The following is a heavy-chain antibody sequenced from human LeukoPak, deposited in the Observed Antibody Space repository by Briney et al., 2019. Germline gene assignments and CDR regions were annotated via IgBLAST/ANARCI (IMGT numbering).Heavy chain of an antibody. CDR1: GFTFSSYS. CDR2: ISFNNVI. CDR3: TKEETRGGDLHY. V-gene: IGHV3-69-1*01. D-gene: IGHD2-21*02. J-gene: IGHJ4*02. Sequence: GSLRLSCAGSGFTFSSYSMNWVRQAPGKGLEWISSISFNNVIFYAASVRGRFTISRDNAKNSFYLQMSSLRVEDTAVYYCTKEETRGGDLHYWGQGALVTVSS.